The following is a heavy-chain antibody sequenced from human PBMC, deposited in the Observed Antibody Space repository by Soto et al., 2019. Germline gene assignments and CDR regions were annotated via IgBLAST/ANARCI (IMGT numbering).Heavy chain of an antibody. J-gene: IGHJ3*02. Sequence: ASVQVSCKATGYTFTSYDINWVRQATGKRTKGMGWMNPNSGNTGYAQKFQGRVTMTRNTSISTAYMELSSLRSEDTAVYYCARELGYCSGGSCYGGAFDIWGQGTMVTVSS. D-gene: IGHD2-15*01. CDR1: GYTFTSYD. CDR3: ARELGYCSGGSCYGGAFDI. V-gene: IGHV1-8*02. CDR2: MNPNSGNT.